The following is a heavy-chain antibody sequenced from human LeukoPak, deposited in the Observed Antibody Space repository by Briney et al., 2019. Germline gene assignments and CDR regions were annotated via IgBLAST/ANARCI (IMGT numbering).Heavy chain of an antibody. J-gene: IGHJ4*02. CDR1: GFTFGDYA. D-gene: IGHD5-18*01. Sequence: RAGGSLRLSCAASGFTFGDYAMHWVRQAPGKGLEWVSALGASGGRTYYADSVRGRFTISRDISKRTLYLQMDNLRAEDTAVYYCAKVSVAIFDNSYGYPLDCWSQGTLVTVSS. CDR2: LGASGGRT. CDR3: AKVSVAIFDNSYGYPLDC. V-gene: IGHV3-23*01.